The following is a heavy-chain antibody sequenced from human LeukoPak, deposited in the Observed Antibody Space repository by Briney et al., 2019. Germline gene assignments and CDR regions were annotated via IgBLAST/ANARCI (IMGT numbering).Heavy chain of an antibody. D-gene: IGHD3-10*02. J-gene: IGHJ6*04. CDR2: ISYDGSNE. CDR1: GFTFSSYA. CDR3: AELGITMIGGV. Sequence: GGSLRLSCAASGFTFSSYAMHWVRQAPGTGLEWLTFISYDGSNEYYADSVKGRFTISRDNSKNTLYLQMNSLRPEDTAVYYCAELGITMIGGVWGKGTTVTISS. V-gene: IGHV3-30*04.